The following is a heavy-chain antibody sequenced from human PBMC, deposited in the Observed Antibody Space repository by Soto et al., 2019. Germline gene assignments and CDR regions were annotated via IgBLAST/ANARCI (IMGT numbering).Heavy chain of an antibody. CDR3: ARLTASGVGATDFDY. J-gene: IGHJ4*02. D-gene: IGHD1-26*01. CDR2: IYDSGST. CDR1: GGSISSGGYY. V-gene: IGHV4-31*03. Sequence: QVQLQESGPGLVKPSQTLSLTCTVSGGSISSGGYYWSWIRQHPGKGQEWIGYIYDSGSTYYNPSLKSRVTISVDTSKNQFSLKLSSVTAADTAAYYCARLTASGVGATDFDYWGQGTLVTVSS.